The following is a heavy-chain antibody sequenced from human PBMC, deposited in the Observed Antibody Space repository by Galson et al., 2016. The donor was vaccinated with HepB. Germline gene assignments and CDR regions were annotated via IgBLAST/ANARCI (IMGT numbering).Heavy chain of an antibody. V-gene: IGHV3-74*01. CDR1: GITFNTYN. CDR2: INRDESST. Sequence: SLRLSCAASGITFNTYNMVWVRQAPGKGLVWVSRINRDESSTSYADYVKGRLTISRDNAKNTLYLQMNSLRAEDTAVYYCARDSSYYSGMDVWGQGTTVTVSS. J-gene: IGHJ6*02. CDR3: ARDSSYYSGMDV.